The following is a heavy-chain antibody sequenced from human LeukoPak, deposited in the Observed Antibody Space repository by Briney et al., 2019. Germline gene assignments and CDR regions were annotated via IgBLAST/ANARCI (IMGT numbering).Heavy chain of an antibody. Sequence: SETLSLTCDVSGVSFSTYYWSWIRQSPGKGLEWIGYIYYSGSANYNPSLKSRVTISVDTSKNQFSLKLSSVTAAATAVYYCARDRLYYFDFWGQGTLVTVSS. V-gene: IGHV4-59*01. J-gene: IGHJ4*02. CDR2: IYYSGSA. D-gene: IGHD2-21*02. CDR3: ARDRLYYFDF. CDR1: GVSFSTYY.